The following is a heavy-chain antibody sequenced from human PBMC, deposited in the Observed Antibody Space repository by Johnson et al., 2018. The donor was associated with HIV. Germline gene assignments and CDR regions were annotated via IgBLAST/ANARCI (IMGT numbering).Heavy chain of an antibody. Sequence: VQLVESGGGLVQPGRSLRLSCAASGFTFSSYAMHWVRQAPGKGLEWVAVISYDGSNKYYADSVKGRFTISRDNSKNTLYLQMNSLRAEDTAVYYCARVPNGAFDIWGQGTMVTVSS. D-gene: IGHD2-8*01. CDR1: GFTFSSYA. J-gene: IGHJ3*02. V-gene: IGHV3-30-3*01. CDR3: ARVPNGAFDI. CDR2: ISYDGSNK.